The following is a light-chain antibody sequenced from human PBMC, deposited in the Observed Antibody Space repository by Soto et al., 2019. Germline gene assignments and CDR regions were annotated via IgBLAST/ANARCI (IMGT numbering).Light chain of an antibody. V-gene: IGLV2-23*01. CDR3: CSYAGSTGV. CDR1: SSDVGGYNL. Sequence: QSALTQPASVSGSPGQSITISCTGTSSDVGGYNLVSWYQQHPGKAPKLMIYEGSKRPSGVSNRFSASKSGNTASLTISGLQAEDDAYYYCCSYAGSTGVFGTGTKVTVL. J-gene: IGLJ1*01. CDR2: EGS.